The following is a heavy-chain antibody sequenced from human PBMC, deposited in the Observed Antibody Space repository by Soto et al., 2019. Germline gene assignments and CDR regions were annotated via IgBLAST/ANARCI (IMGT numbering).Heavy chain of an antibody. Sequence: ASVKVSCKASGYTFTSYDINWVRQATGQGLEWMGIINPSGGSTSYAQKFQGRVTMTRDTSTSTVYMELSSLRSEDTAVYYCARAPRFGESSFDYWGQGTLVTVSS. CDR2: INPSGGST. CDR3: ARAPRFGESSFDY. CDR1: GYTFTSYD. D-gene: IGHD3-10*02. V-gene: IGHV1-46*01. J-gene: IGHJ4*02.